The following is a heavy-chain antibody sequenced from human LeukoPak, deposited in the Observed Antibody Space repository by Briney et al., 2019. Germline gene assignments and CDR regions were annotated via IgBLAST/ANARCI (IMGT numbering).Heavy chain of an antibody. J-gene: IGHJ4*02. Sequence: PGGSLRLSCAASGFTFSSYWMSWVRQAPGKGLEWVSSISSSSSYIYYADSVKGRFTISRDNAKNSLYLQMNSLRAEDMAVYYCASPYSSRWYELCYWGQGTLVTVSS. CDR3: ASPYSSRWYELCY. CDR1: GFTFSSYW. V-gene: IGHV3-21*01. D-gene: IGHD6-13*01. CDR2: ISSSSSYI.